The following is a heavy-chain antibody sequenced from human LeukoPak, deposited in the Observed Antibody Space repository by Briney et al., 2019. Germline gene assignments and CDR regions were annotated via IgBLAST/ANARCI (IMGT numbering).Heavy chain of an antibody. V-gene: IGHV3-74*01. CDR1: GFTFSTYW. D-gene: IGHD6-13*01. J-gene: IGHJ4*02. Sequence: GGSLRLSCAASGFTFSTYWMHWVRQAPGKGLVWVSRINGDGGSRNYADSVKGRFTISRDNAKNTLYLQMSSLRVEDTAVYYCASASSHRTAAGGDYWGQGNLVTVST. CDR2: INGDGGSR. CDR3: ASASSHRTAAGGDY.